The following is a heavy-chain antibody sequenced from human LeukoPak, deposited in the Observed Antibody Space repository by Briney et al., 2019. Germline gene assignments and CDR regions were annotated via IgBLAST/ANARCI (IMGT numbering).Heavy chain of an antibody. CDR3: ARVVVGVTNRFDP. D-gene: IGHD2-15*01. CDR1: GFTFSSYY. V-gene: IGHV3-7*03. CDR2: INQAGSEK. J-gene: IGHJ5*02. Sequence: GGSLRLSCAASGFTFSSYYMGWVRQAPGKGLEWVANINQAGSEKYYVDSVKGRFTISRDNAKNSLFLQMNSLRAEDTAVYFCARVVVGVTNRFDPWGQGTLVIVSS.